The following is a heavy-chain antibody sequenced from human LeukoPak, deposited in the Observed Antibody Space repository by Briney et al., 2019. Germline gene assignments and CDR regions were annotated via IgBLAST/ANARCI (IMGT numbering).Heavy chain of an antibody. V-gene: IGHV4-34*01. D-gene: IGHD5-18*01. J-gene: IGHJ4*02. CDR3: ARFSSRDTAMVTDY. CDR1: GGSFSGYY. Sequence: PSETLSLTCAVYGGSFSGYYWSWIRQPPGKGLEWIGEINHSGSTNYNPSLKSRVTISVDTSKNQFSLKLSSVTAADTAVYYCARFSSRDTAMVTDYWGQGTPVTVSS. CDR2: INHSGST.